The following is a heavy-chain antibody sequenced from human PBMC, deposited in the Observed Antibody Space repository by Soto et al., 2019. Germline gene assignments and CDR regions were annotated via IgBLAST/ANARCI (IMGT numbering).Heavy chain of an antibody. Sequence: QLVESGGGMVPPGKSLRLSCTGSGLNFGNFAVHWVRQTPVKGLEWVAVISSHGRHQYYSDSVKGRFTISRDNSNNTVHLQLSSLRLEDTAVYYGAKDLGSSGWEYFDHWGQGTLVTVSS. CDR3: AKDLGSSGWEYFDH. CDR2: ISSHGRHQ. CDR1: GLNFGNFA. J-gene: IGHJ4*02. V-gene: IGHV3-30*18. D-gene: IGHD6-19*01.